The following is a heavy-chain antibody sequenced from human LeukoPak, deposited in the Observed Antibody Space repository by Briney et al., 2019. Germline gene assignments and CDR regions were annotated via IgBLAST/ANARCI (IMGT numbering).Heavy chain of an antibody. CDR3: ARGMATIDYYYYYMDV. CDR2: IIPIFGTA. D-gene: IGHD5-24*01. J-gene: IGHJ6*03. Sequence: GASVKVSCKASGGTFSSYAISWVRQAPGQGLEWMGGIIPIFGTANYAQKFQGRVTITTDESTSTAYMELSSLRSEDTAVYYCARGMATIDYYYYYMDVWGKGPRSPSP. V-gene: IGHV1-69*05. CDR1: GGTFSSYA.